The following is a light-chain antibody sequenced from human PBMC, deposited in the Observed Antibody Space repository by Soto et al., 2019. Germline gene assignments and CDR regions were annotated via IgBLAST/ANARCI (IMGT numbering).Light chain of an antibody. J-gene: IGKJ4*01. CDR1: QSVSSN. CDR3: QQYNNWPPLT. CDR2: GAS. V-gene: IGKV3-15*01. Sequence: EMLMTQSPATLSVSPGERATLSCRASQSVSSNLAWYQQKPGQAPRLLIYGASTRATGMPARFSGSGSGTEFTLTISSLQSEDFAVYYCQQYNNWPPLTFGGGTKVEIK.